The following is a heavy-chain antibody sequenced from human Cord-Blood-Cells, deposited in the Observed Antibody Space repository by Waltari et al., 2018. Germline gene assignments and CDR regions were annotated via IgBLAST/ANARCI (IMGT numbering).Heavy chain of an antibody. CDR3: AGEVGYSYGYAFDI. Sequence: QVQLQESGPGLVKPSQTLSLTCTVSGGSISRGGYYWSWIRQHPGKGLEWIGYIYYSGSTYYNPSLKSRVTISVDTSKNQFSLKLSSVTAADTAVYYCAGEVGYSYGYAFDIWGQGTMVTVSS. J-gene: IGHJ3*02. V-gene: IGHV4-31*03. CDR2: IYYSGST. D-gene: IGHD5-18*01. CDR1: GGSISRGGYY.